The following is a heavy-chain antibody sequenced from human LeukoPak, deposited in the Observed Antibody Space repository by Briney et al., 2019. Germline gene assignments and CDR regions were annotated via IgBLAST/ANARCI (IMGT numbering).Heavy chain of an antibody. V-gene: IGHV4-38-2*01. J-gene: IGHJ3*02. CDR1: GYSISSGYY. CDR3: ATPYCSSTSCYDAFDI. D-gene: IGHD2-2*01. CDR2: IYHSGST. Sequence: SETLSLTCAVSGYSISSGYYWGWIRHPPGKGLEWIGSIYHSGSTYYNPSLKSRVTISVDTSKNQFSLKLSSVTAADTAVYYCATPYCSSTSCYDAFDIWGQGTMVTVSS.